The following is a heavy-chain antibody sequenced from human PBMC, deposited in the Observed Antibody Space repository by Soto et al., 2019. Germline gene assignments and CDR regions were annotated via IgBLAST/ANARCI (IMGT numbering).Heavy chain of an antibody. D-gene: IGHD6-13*01. CDR2: IYPGDHET. CDR3: ARSPRSSPYFDY. J-gene: IGHJ4*02. V-gene: IGHV5-51*01. Sequence: GESLKISCPSSGYTFSNFWIGWVRQLPGKGLEWMGIIYPGDHETRYSPSFHGKVTISADRSINTAYLQWNSLEASDTAFYFCARSPRSSPYFDYWGQGALVTVSS. CDR1: GYTFSNFW.